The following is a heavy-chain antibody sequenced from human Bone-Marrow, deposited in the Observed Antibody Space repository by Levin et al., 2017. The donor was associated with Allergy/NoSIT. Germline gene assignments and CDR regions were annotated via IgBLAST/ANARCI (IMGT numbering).Heavy chain of an antibody. Sequence: LSLTCAASGFTFSSYAMSWVRQAPGKGLEWVSAISGSGGSTYYADSVKGRFTISRDNSKNTLYLQMNSLRAEDTAVYYCAKVTRSVAVAGTWGDYWGQGTLVTVSS. CDR1: GFTFSSYA. V-gene: IGHV3-23*01. D-gene: IGHD6-19*01. J-gene: IGHJ4*02. CDR2: ISGSGGST. CDR3: AKVTRSVAVAGTWGDY.